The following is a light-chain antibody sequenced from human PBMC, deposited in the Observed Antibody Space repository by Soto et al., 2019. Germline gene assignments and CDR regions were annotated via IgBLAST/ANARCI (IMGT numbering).Light chain of an antibody. Sequence: DIVLTQSPATLSLSPGERVTLYCGASQRVSGGFLAWYQHKPGLAPRLILYDTSFRATGVPDRFSGSGSGTHFTLTISRLDPEDFAVYYCQKYGSAPSFGQGTKV. CDR3: QKYGSAPS. CDR2: DTS. J-gene: IGKJ1*01. V-gene: IGKV3D-20*01. CDR1: QRVSGGF.